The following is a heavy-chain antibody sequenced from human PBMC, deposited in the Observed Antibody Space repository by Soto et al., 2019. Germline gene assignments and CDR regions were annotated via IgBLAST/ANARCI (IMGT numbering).Heavy chain of an antibody. V-gene: IGHV1-8*01. CDR2: MNPNNGNT. CDR3: ARGPRSWGVDY. D-gene: IGHD2-15*01. Sequence: QVQLVQSGAEVKKPGASVKVSCKAAAYTFTSYDINWVRQATGQDFEWMGWMNPNNGNTAYAQKFQSRVTMTRDTSKTTAFMELSSLTSEDTAVYYCARGPRSWGVDYWGQGTLVTVSS. CDR1: AYTFTSYD. J-gene: IGHJ4*02.